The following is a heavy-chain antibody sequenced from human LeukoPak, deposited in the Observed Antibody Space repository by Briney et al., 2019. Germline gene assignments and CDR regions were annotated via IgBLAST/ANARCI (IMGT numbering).Heavy chain of an antibody. CDR3: AKVYASGWSYFDY. Sequence: GGSLRLSCAASGFAFTSYAMSWVRQAPGKGLNRVSGFAGRGDATDYADSVKGRFTISRANSKNTLSLQMNSLRAEDTAVYYCAKVYASGWSYFDYWGQGTLVTVSS. V-gene: IGHV3-23*01. CDR2: FAGRGDAT. CDR1: GFAFTSYA. J-gene: IGHJ4*02. D-gene: IGHD6-13*01.